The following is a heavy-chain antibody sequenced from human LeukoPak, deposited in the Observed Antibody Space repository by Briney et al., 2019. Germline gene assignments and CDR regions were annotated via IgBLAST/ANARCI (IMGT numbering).Heavy chain of an antibody. V-gene: IGHV4-38-2*02. CDR1: GYSISSGYY. D-gene: IGHD6-13*01. CDR2: IYHSGST. J-gene: IGHJ4*02. Sequence: SETLSLTCTVSGYSISSGYYWGWIRQPPGKGLEWIGSIYHSGSTYYNPSLKSRVTISVDTSKNQFSLKLSSVTAADTAVYYCASSALTRSSWTFDYWGQGTLVTVPS. CDR3: ASSALTRSSWTFDY.